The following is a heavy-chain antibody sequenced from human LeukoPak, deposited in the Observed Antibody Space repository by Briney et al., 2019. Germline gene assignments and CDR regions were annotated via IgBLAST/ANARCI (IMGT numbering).Heavy chain of an antibody. Sequence: SETLSLTCTVSGGSISSYYWSWIRQPPGKGLEWIGYIYYSGSTNYNPSLKSRVTISVDTSKNQFSLKLSSVTAADTAVYYCARGPFSGYGYYYYYYGMDVWGQGTTVTVSS. CDR3: ARGPFSGYGYYYYYYGMDV. CDR2: IYYSGST. D-gene: IGHD5-12*01. CDR1: GGSISSYY. J-gene: IGHJ6*02. V-gene: IGHV4-59*01.